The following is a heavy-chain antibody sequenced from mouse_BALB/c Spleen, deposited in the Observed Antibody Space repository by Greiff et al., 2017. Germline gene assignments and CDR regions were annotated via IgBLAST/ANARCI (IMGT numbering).Heavy chain of an antibody. CDR2: IDPSDSET. J-gene: IGHJ3*01. CDR1: GYSFTSYW. V-gene: IGHV1-61*01. CDR3: ARSLDEAFAY. Sequence: VQLMESGPQLVRPGASVKLSCTASGYSFTSYWMYWVKQRPGKGLEWIGMIDPSDSETRLNQNFKDKATLTVDKSSSTAYMQLSSPTSEETAVYYGARSLDEAFAYWGQGTLVTVSA.